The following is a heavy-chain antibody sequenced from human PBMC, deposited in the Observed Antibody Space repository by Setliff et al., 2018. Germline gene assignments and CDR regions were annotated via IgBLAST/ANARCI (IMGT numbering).Heavy chain of an antibody. CDR1: GGSISSSDYY. J-gene: IGHJ5*01. Sequence: SETLSLTCNVSGGSISSSDYYWDWIRQPPGKGLEWSGRVYNTGTTNYNPSLKSRVTISISADTSNKSFSLNLFSVTAADTAVYYCVGRDFSGGDSWGHGTLVTVSS. D-gene: IGHD6-25*01. CDR2: VYNTGTT. V-gene: IGHV4-39*02. CDR3: VGRDFSGGDS.